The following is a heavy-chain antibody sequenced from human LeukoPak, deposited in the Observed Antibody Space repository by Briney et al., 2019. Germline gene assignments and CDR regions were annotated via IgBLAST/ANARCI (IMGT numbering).Heavy chain of an antibody. CDR3: ARELKVGNTGYYFDY. CDR2: IYYSGST. V-gene: IGHV4-59*01. CDR1: RGSISDYY. Sequence: SESLSLTCTVSRGSISDYYWSWIRQPPGEGLEWIGYIYYSGSTNYNPSLKSRLTISLDTSKNQFSLNLNSVTAADTAVYYCARELKVGNTGYYFDYWGQGTLVTVSS. D-gene: IGHD2/OR15-2a*01. J-gene: IGHJ4*02.